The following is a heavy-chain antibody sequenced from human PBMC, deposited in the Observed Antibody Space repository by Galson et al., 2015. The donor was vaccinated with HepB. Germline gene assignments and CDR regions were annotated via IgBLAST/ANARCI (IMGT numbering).Heavy chain of an antibody. CDR3: ASYGSGFGGWYYYYGMDV. D-gene: IGHD3-10*01. J-gene: IGHJ6*02. CDR1: GGTFSSYA. Sequence: SVKVSCKASGGTFSSYAISWVRQAPGQGLEWMGGIIPIFGTANYAQKFQGRVTITADESTSTAYMELSSLRSEDTAVYYCASYGSGFGGWYYYYGMDVWGQGTTVTVSS. CDR2: IIPIFGTA. V-gene: IGHV1-69*13.